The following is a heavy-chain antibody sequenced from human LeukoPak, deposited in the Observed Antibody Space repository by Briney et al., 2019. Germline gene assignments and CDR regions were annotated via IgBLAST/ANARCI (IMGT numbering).Heavy chain of an antibody. D-gene: IGHD2-2*01. J-gene: IGHJ6*03. CDR3: ARGSPSVIVVVPAAYYYMDV. Sequence: SETLSLTCTVSGGSISSYYWSWIRQPPGKGLEWIGYIYYSGSTNYNPSLKSRVTISVDTSKNQFSLKLSSVTAADTAVYYCARGSPSVIVVVPAAYYYMDVWGKGTTVTVSS. V-gene: IGHV4-59*01. CDR2: IYYSGST. CDR1: GGSISSYY.